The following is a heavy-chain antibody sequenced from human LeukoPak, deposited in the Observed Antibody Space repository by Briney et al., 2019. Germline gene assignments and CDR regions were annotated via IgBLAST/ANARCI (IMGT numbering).Heavy chain of an antibody. CDR1: GGSLSGHY. J-gene: IGHJ4*02. V-gene: IGHV4-34*01. Sequence: PSETLSLTCAVYGGSLSGHYWGWIRQPPGKGLQWLGDIHRSGSANYNPSLKSRVTMSIDTSKNQFSLKLISVTAADTAFYYCARGPTWGQGTLVTVSS. CDR3: ARGPT. CDR2: IHRSGSA.